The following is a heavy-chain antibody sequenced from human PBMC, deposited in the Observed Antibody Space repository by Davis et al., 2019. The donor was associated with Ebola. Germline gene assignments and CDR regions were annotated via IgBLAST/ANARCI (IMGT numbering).Heavy chain of an antibody. CDR2: IYYSGST. D-gene: IGHD2-2*01. J-gene: IGHJ6*02. V-gene: IGHV4-59*01. CDR3: ARGDIVVVPAAILRGEYYYYGMDV. Sequence: MPSETLSLTCTVSGGSISSYYWSWIRQPPGKGLEWIGYIYYSGSTNYNPSLKSRVTISVDTSKNQFSLKLSSVTAADTAVYYCARGDIVVVPAAILRGEYYYYGMDVWGQGTTVTVSS. CDR1: GGSISSYY.